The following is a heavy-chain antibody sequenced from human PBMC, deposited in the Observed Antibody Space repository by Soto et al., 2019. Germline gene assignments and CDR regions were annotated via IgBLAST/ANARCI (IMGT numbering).Heavy chain of an antibody. J-gene: IGHJ3*01. CDR1: GFTFTNSS. Sequence: ASVNVSCKTSGFTFTNSSVQWVRGARGQRLEWIGWIIVASGRTNYAREVQERVTISRDTSTATAYMELSGLRSEDTAVYCCVAELYSGDGCCSFDFWGQGTMVTVSS. V-gene: IGHV1-58*01. CDR3: VAELYSGDGCCSFDF. CDR2: IIVASGRT. D-gene: IGHD5-12*01.